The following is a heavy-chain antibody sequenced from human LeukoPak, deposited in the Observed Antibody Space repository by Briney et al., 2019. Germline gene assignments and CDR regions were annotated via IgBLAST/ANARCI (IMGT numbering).Heavy chain of an antibody. D-gene: IGHD6-13*01. V-gene: IGHV3-23*01. CDR1: GFTFSNYA. CDR2: ISDSGGSP. J-gene: IGHJ4*02. Sequence: PGGSLRLSCAASGFTFSNYAMSWVRQAPGKGLEWVSTISDSGGSPYYADSVKGRFAISRDNAKNSLYLQMNSLRAEDTAVYYCARDQGVPGIAAAGTPVDYWGQGTLVTVSS. CDR3: ARDQGVPGIAAAGTPVDY.